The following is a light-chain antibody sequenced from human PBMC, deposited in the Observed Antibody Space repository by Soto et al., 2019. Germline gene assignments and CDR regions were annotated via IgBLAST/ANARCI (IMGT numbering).Light chain of an antibody. Sequence: SSELTQPPSVSVAPGKTARITCGGNNIGSKSVHWYQQKPGQAPVLVIYYDSDRPSGIPERFSGSNSGNTATLTISRVEAGDEADYYCQVWDSSSDHPCVVFGGGTKLTVL. CDR3: QVWDSSSDHPCVV. CDR2: YDS. J-gene: IGLJ2*01. CDR1: NIGSKS. V-gene: IGLV3-21*04.